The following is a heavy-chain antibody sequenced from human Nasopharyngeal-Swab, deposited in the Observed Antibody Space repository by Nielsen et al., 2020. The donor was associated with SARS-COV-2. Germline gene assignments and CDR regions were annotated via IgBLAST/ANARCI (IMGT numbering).Heavy chain of an antibody. V-gene: IGHV3-23*01. D-gene: IGHD3-10*01. Sequence: GGSLRLSCVASGFTFSNYAMSWVRQAPGKGLEWVSAISGSGGSTYYADSVKGRFTISRDNSKNTLYLQMNSLRAEDTAVYYCAKYMVRDGHVPDYWGQGTLVTVSS. CDR3: AKYMVRDGHVPDY. CDR1: GFTFSNYA. J-gene: IGHJ4*02. CDR2: ISGSGGST.